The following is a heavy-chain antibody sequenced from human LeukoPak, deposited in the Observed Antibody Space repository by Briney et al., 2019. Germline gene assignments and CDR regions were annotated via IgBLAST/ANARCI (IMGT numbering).Heavy chain of an antibody. CDR1: GFTFNIHW. CDR3: ARVVYDFWSAYDY. D-gene: IGHD3-3*01. Sequence: GGSLRLSCVASGFTFNIHWMTWVRQAPGKGLEWVATIKPDGNDKFLVDSVKGRFTISRDNAKTSLFLQMNSLRAEDTAMYYCARVVYDFWSAYDYWGQGTLVTVSS. CDR2: IKPDGNDK. J-gene: IGHJ4*02. V-gene: IGHV3-7*03.